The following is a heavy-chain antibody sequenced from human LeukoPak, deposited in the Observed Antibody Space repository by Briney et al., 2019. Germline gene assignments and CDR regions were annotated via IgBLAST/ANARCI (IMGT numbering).Heavy chain of an antibody. Sequence: GGSLRLFCVASGFTFSSYAMSWVRQAPGKGLEWVSAIRGSGGSTYYADSVKGRFTISRDNSKHTLYLQMNSLRAEDTAVYYCAIGVAAAGANFDYWGQGTLVTVSS. D-gene: IGHD6-13*01. CDR2: IRGSGGST. CDR1: GFTFSSYA. CDR3: AIGVAAAGANFDY. V-gene: IGHV3-23*01. J-gene: IGHJ4*02.